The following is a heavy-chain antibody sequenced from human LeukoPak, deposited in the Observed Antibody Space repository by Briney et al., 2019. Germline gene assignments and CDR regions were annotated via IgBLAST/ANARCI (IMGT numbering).Heavy chain of an antibody. V-gene: IGHV3-21*01. CDR1: GFTFSSYS. Sequence: PGGSLRLSCAASGFTFSSYSMNWVRQAPGKGLEWVSSISSSSSYIYYADSVKGRFTISRDNAKNSLYLQMNSLRAEDTAVYYCARDRQSSRIAAAGTFDYWGQGTLVTVS. D-gene: IGHD6-13*01. CDR2: ISSSSSYI. J-gene: IGHJ4*02. CDR3: ARDRQSSRIAAAGTFDY.